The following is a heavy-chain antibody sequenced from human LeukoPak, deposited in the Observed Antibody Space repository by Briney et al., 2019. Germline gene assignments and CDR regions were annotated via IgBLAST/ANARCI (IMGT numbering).Heavy chain of an antibody. CDR3: ARHMQYYGSGHYFDY. CDR1: GGSISSSSYY. CDR2: IYYSGST. Sequence: PETLSLTCTVSGGSISSSSYYWGWIRQPPGKGLEWIGSIYYSGSTYYNPSLKSRVTISVDTSKNQFSLKLSSVTAADTAVYYCARHMQYYGSGHYFDYWGQGTLVTVSS. V-gene: IGHV4-39*01. J-gene: IGHJ4*02. D-gene: IGHD3-10*01.